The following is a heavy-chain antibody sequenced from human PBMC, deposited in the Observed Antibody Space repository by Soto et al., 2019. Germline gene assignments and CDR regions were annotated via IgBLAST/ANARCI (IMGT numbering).Heavy chain of an antibody. Sequence: GGSLRLSCAASGFTFSNYGMHWVRQAPAKGLEWVAVIWYDGSNEYYADSVKGRFTISRDNSKNTLYLQMNSLRAEDTAVYYCARDDIPGRAVAIYGMDIWGQGTTVTVSS. CDR1: GFTFSNYG. D-gene: IGHD6-19*01. V-gene: IGHV3-33*01. CDR3: ARDDIPGRAVAIYGMDI. CDR2: IWYDGSNE. J-gene: IGHJ6*02.